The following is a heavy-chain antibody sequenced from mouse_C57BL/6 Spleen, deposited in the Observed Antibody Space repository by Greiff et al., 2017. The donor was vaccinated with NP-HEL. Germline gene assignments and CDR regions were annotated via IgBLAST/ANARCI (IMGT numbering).Heavy chain of an antibody. CDR3: ARSDYEYNENYYAVDY. V-gene: IGHV1-80*01. CDR2: INPGDGDT. Sequence: QVQLQQSGAELVKPGASVKISCKASGYAFSSYCMNWVKQRPGKGLEWIGHINPGDGDTNYNEKFKGKATLTADNSSSTAYMQLSSLTSEDCAVYFGARSDYEYNENYYAVDYWGQGTSVTVSS. J-gene: IGHJ4*01. D-gene: IGHD2-4*01. CDR1: GYAFSSYC.